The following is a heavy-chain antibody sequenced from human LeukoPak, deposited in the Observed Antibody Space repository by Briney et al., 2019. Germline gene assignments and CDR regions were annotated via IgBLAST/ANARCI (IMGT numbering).Heavy chain of an antibody. D-gene: IGHD6-19*01. CDR2: INHSGST. CDR3: ARGYGQWLLRDPDV. Sequence: KPSETLSLTCAVYGGSFSGYYWSWIRQPPGKGLEWIGEINHSGSTNYNPPLKSRVTISVDTSKNQFSLKLSSVTAADTAVYYCARGYGQWLLRDPDVWGKGTTVTVSS. J-gene: IGHJ6*04. CDR1: GGSFSGYY. V-gene: IGHV4-34*01.